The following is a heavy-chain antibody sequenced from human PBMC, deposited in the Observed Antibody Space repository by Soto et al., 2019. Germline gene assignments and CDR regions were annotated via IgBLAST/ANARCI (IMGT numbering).Heavy chain of an antibody. V-gene: IGHV1-69*02. CDR1: GGTFSSYT. J-gene: IGHJ6*02. D-gene: IGHD3-10*01. CDR2: IIPILGIA. Sequence: QVQLVQSGAEVKKPGSSVKVSCKASGGTFSSYTISWVRQAPGQGLEWMGRIIPILGIANYAQKFQGRVTXTXDXXTSTAHMELSSLRSEDTAVHYCARGSGSHPPGMDVWGQGTTVTVSS. CDR3: ARGSGSHPPGMDV.